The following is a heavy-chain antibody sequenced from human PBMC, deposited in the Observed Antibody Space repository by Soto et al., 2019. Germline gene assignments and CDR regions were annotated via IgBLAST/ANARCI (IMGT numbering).Heavy chain of an antibody. Sequence: SETLSLTCTVSGGSMRNYFWTWIRQPPGKGLEWIGYIHYSGTTSFFPSYNPSLRSRVTISEDTSKNQFSLKLLSVTTADTAVYFCAAGEASSRNLAPYYLDFWGQGTLVTVYS. V-gene: IGHV4-59*01. J-gene: IGHJ4*02. D-gene: IGHD6-13*01. CDR3: AAGEASSRNLAPYYLDF. CDR2: IHYSGTT. CDR1: GGSMRNYF.